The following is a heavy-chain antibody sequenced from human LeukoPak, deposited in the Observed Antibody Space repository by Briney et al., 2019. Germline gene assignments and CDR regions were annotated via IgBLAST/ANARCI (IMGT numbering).Heavy chain of an antibody. CDR3: ARHYHYGSGSYRPLDP. J-gene: IGHJ5*02. Sequence: RPSETLSLTCTVSGGSISSSSYYWGWIRQSPGKGLGWIGSISYSGSTYYNPSLKSRVTLSVDTSKNQVSLKLSSVTAADTAVYYCARHYHYGSGSYRPLDPWGQGTLVTVSS. V-gene: IGHV4-39*01. CDR2: ISYSGST. D-gene: IGHD3-10*01. CDR1: GGSISSSSYY.